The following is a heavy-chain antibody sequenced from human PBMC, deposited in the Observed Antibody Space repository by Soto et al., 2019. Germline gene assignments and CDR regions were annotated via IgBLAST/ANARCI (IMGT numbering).Heavy chain of an antibody. Sequence: GESLKISCKASGYRFTSYWIAWVRQMPGKGLEWMGIIFPSDSDTRYSPSFQGQVTISADRSTSTVFLQWASLKASDTAVYFCARKDKSGYFNWFDPWGQGTLVTVSS. CDR2: IFPSDSDT. CDR3: ARKDKSGYFNWFDP. V-gene: IGHV5-51*01. J-gene: IGHJ5*02. CDR1: GYRFTSYW. D-gene: IGHD3-22*01.